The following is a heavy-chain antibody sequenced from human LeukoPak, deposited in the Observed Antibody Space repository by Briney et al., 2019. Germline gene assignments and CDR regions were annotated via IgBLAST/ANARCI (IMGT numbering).Heavy chain of an antibody. D-gene: IGHD5-18*01. CDR1: GNSISSGYY. J-gene: IGHJ3*02. V-gene: IGHV4-38-2*02. CDR2: IYHSGRT. CDR3: ARARSSYGYGDAFDI. Sequence: PSETLSLTCTVSGNSISSGYYWGWIRQPPGKGLEWIGSIYHSGRTYYNPSLKSRVTISVDTSKNQFSLKLSSVTAADTAVYYCARARSSYGYGDAFDIWGQGTMVTVSS.